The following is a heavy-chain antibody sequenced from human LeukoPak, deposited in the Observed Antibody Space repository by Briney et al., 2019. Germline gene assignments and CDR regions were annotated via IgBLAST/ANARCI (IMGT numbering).Heavy chain of an antibody. D-gene: IGHD2-8*01. CDR1: GGSLSGYY. J-gene: IGHJ4*02. V-gene: IGHV3-30*18. CDR2: ISYDGSNK. Sequence: LSLTCAVYGGSLSGYYWSWIRQPPGKGLEWVAVISYDGSNKYYADSVKGRFTFSRDNSKNTLYLQMNSLRAEDTAVYYCAKEYCSNSVCHSLDYWGQGTLVTVSS. CDR3: AKEYCSNSVCHSLDY.